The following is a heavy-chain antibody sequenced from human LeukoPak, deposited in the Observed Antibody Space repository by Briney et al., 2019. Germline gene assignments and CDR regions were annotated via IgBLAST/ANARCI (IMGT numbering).Heavy chain of an antibody. CDR3: VNYDTTTGQSDY. V-gene: IGHV3-7*01. CDR1: GFTFSGYW. J-gene: IGHJ4*02. Sequence: GGSLRLSCAASGFTFSGYWMSWVRQAPGKGLEWVANIKQDGSEKHYVDSVKGRFTISRDNAENSLFLQMNNLRAEDTAIYYCVNYDTTTGQSDYWGQGTLVTVSS. D-gene: IGHD1-26*01. CDR2: IKQDGSEK.